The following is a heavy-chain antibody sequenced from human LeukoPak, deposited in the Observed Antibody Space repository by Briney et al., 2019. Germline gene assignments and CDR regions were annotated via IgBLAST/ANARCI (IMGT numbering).Heavy chain of an antibody. CDR3: ARDLGWQWLVLSNAFDI. CDR2: INPNSGGT. V-gene: IGHV1-2*02. CDR1: GYTFTSYY. D-gene: IGHD6-19*01. J-gene: IGHJ3*02. Sequence: GASVKVSCKASGYTFTSYYMHWVRPAPGQGLEWMGWINPNSGGTNYAQKFQGRVTMTRDTSISTAYMELSRLGSDDTAVYYCARDLGWQWLVLSNAFDIWGQGTMVTVSS.